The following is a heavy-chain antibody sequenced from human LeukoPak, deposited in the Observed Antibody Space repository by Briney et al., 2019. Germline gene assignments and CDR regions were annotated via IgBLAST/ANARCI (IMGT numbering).Heavy chain of an antibody. D-gene: IGHD3-10*01. CDR2: ISASGGST. J-gene: IGHJ5*02. CDR3: ARAIYGSGSKWFDP. Sequence: GGSLRLSCAASGFTFISYAMSWVRQAPGKGLEWVSAISASGGSTYYADSVKGRFTISRDNSKNSLYLQMNSLRDEDTAVYYCARAIYGSGSKWFDPWGQGTLVTVSS. V-gene: IGHV3-23*01. CDR1: GFTFISYA.